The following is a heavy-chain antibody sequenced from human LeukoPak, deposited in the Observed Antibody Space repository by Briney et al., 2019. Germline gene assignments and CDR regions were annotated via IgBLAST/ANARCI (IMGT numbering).Heavy chain of an antibody. CDR2: IYYSGST. V-gene: IGHV4-59*12. CDR3: ARDPSNF. CDR1: GGSISSYY. Sequence: SETLSLTCTVSGGSISSYYWSWIRQPPGKGLEWIGYIYYSGSTYYNPSLKSRVTISVDTSKNQFSLKLSSVTAADTAVYYCARDPSNFWGQGTLVTVSS. J-gene: IGHJ4*02.